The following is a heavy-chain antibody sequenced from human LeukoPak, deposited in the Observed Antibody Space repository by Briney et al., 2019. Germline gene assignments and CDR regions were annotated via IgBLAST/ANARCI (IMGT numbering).Heavy chain of an antibody. CDR2: INHSGST. Sequence: SETLSLTCAVYGGSFSGYYWSWIRQPPGKGLEWIGEINHSGSTNYSPSLKSRVTISVDTSKNQFSLKLSSVTAADTAVYYCARELYSSGYHDAFDIWGQGTMVTVSS. V-gene: IGHV4-34*01. CDR1: GGSFSGYY. CDR3: ARELYSSGYHDAFDI. J-gene: IGHJ3*02. D-gene: IGHD3-22*01.